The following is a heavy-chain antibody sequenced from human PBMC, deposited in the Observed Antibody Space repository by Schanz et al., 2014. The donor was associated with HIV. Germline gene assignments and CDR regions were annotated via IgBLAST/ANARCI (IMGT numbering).Heavy chain of an antibody. J-gene: IGHJ2*01. CDR2: ISPDGKNK. CDR1: GFTFSNYA. D-gene: IGHD1-1*01. Sequence: VQLLESGGGLVQPGGSLRLSCAASGFTFSNYAMSWVRQAPGKGLEWVAVISPDGKNKYYVDSVKGRFTISRDNSKNTLFLQMKSLKPEDTAVYFCADNYFDFWGRGSLVTVSS. V-gene: IGHV3-30*03. CDR3: ADNYFDF.